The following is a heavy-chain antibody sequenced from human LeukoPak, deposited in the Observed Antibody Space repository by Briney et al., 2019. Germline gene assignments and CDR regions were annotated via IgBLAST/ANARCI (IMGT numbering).Heavy chain of an antibody. CDR1: GFTFSSYG. CDR3: AKGFAVAPDAFDI. Sequence: PGRSLRLSCAASGFTFSSYGMHWVRQAPGKGLEWVAVISYDGSNKYYADSVKGRFTISRDNSKNTLYLQMNSLRAEDTAVYYCAKGFAVAPDAFDIWGQGTMVTVSS. J-gene: IGHJ3*02. D-gene: IGHD2-15*01. CDR2: ISYDGSNK. V-gene: IGHV3-30*18.